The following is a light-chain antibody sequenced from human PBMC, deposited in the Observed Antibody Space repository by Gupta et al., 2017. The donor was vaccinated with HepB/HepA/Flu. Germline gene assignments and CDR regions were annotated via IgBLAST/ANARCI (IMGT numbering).Light chain of an antibody. CDR2: TAS. J-gene: IGKJ5*01. Sequence: DIQMTQSPSSLSASVGDRVTITCRASQGISNSLAWFQRKPGLAPKSLISTASSLHTGVPSKFSGSGSGTEFTITISSLQPEDSATYYCKQYNSYPSTFGQGTRREIK. CDR1: QGISNS. V-gene: IGKV1-16*02. CDR3: KQYNSYPST.